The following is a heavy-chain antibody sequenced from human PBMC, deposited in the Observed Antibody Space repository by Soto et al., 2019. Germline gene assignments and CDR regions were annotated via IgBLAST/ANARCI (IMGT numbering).Heavy chain of an antibody. Sequence: SETLSLTCAVSGGSISSGGYSWSWIRQPPGKGLEWIGYIYHSGSTYYNPSLKSRVTISVDTSKNQFSLKLSSVTAADTAVYYCAEGVLWSAFDIWGQGTMVTVSS. V-gene: IGHV4-30-2*05. D-gene: IGHD2-21*01. CDR2: IYHSGST. CDR1: GGSISSGGYS. CDR3: AEGVLWSAFDI. J-gene: IGHJ3*02.